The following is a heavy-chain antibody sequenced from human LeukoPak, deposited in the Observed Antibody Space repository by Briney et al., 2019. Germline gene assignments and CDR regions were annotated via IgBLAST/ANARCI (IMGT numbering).Heavy chain of an antibody. CDR1: GFTFSSYS. V-gene: IGHV3-21*01. J-gene: IGHJ6*03. CDR2: ISSSSSYI. CDR3: ARDQSLSSSSPPYYYYYYMDV. D-gene: IGHD6-6*01. Sequence: GGSLRLSCAASGFTFSSYSMNWVRQAPGKGLEWVSSISSSSSYIYYADSVKGRFTISRDNAKNSLYLQMNSLRAEDTAVYYCARDQSLSSSSPPYYYYYYMDVWGRGTTDTVSS.